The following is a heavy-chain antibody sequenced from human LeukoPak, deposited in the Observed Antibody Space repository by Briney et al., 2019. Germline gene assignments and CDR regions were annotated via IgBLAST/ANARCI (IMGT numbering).Heavy chain of an antibody. CDR3: ARVSYGDDAFDI. CDR1: GGSISSYY. CDR2: IYYSGST. D-gene: IGHD3-16*01. J-gene: IGHJ3*02. V-gene: IGHV4-59*01. Sequence: PSETLSLTCTVSGGSISSYYWSWIRQPPGKGLEWIGYIYYSGSTNYNPSLKSRATISVDTSKNQFSLKLSSVTAADTAVYYCARVSYGDDAFDIWGQGTMVTVSS.